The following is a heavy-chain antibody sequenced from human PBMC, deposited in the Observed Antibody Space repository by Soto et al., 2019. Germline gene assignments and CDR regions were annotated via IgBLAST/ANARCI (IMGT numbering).Heavy chain of an antibody. D-gene: IGHD3-22*01. CDR2: IIPIFGTA. Sequence: SVKVYCKASGGTFSSYAISWVRQAPGQGLEWMGGIIPIFGTANYAQKFQGRVTITADESTSTAYMELSSLRSEDTAVYYCARASLHYYDSSGYYPGPFDPWGQGTLVTVSS. V-gene: IGHV1-69*13. CDR3: ARASLHYYDSSGYYPGPFDP. CDR1: GGTFSSYA. J-gene: IGHJ5*02.